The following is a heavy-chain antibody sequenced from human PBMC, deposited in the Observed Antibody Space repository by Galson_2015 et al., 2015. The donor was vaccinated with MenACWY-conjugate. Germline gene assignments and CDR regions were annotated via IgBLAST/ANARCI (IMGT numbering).Heavy chain of an antibody. CDR3: AKARLYCSGGSCYTHYYYYGMDV. Sequence: SLRLSCEASGFTFSSYAMSWVRQAPGKGLEWVSAISGSGGSTHYADSMKGRFTISRDNSKNTLYLQMNSLRAEDTAVYYCAKARLYCSGGSCYTHYYYYGMDVWGQGTTVTVSS. D-gene: IGHD2-15*01. CDR2: ISGSGGST. CDR1: GFTFSSYA. J-gene: IGHJ6*02. V-gene: IGHV3-23*01.